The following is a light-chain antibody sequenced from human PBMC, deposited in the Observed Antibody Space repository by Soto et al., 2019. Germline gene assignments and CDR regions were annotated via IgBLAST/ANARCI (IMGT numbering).Light chain of an antibody. CDR1: QSISNY. J-gene: IGKJ1*01. V-gene: IGKV3-11*01. CDR2: DAS. CDR3: NLRRNWPPTWT. Sequence: EIVLTQSPATLSLSPGERATLSCRASQSISNYLAWYQHKPGQAPRLLIYDASTRATGIPARFSGSGSGTDVTLTISSLEPEDFAFYFCNLRRNWPPTWTFGQGTKVEGK.